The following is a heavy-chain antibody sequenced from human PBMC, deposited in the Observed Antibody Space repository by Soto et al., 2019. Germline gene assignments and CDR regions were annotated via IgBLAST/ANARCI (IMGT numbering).Heavy chain of an antibody. CDR3: ARLGYDILTCYYVGFDY. CDR2: IYYSGST. V-gene: IGHV4-39*01. Sequence: QLQLQESGPGLVKPSETLSLTCTVSGGSISSSSYYWGWIRQPPGKGLEWIGSIYYSGSTYYNPSLKSRVTISVDTSKNQFSLKLSSVTAAETAVYYCARLGYDILTCYYVGFDYWGQGTLVTVSS. J-gene: IGHJ4*02. D-gene: IGHD3-9*01. CDR1: GGSISSSSYY.